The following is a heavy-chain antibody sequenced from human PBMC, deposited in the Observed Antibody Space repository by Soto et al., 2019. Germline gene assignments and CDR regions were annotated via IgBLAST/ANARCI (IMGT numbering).Heavy chain of an antibody. CDR2: ITDNGGRT. J-gene: IGHJ4*02. V-gene: IGHV3-23*01. CDR3: AKERATTTAFDY. CDR1: GFTFSRDG. D-gene: IGHD4-17*01. Sequence: PGGSLRLSCAASGFTFSRDGMRWVRQAPGKGLEWVSLITDNGGRTYYADSVKGRFTISRDNTKNTLFLQMDSLRTEDTAVYYCAKERATTTAFDYWGQGALVTVSS.